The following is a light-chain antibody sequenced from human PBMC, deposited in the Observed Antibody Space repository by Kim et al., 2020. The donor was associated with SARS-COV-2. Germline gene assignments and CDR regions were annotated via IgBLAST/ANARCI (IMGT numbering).Light chain of an antibody. J-gene: IGLJ3*02. CDR3: QAWDSSTVV. Sequence: SVSPGQTASFTCSGDKLGDKYTSWYQQRPGQSPVLVIYQDTKRPSGIPERFSGSNSGNTATLTISEAQAMDEADYYCQAWDSSTVVFGGGTKLTVL. V-gene: IGLV3-1*01. CDR1: KLGDKY. CDR2: QDT.